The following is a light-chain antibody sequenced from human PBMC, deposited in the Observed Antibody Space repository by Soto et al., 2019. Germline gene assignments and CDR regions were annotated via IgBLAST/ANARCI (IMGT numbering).Light chain of an antibody. CDR1: QGIAGW. CDR2: AAS. V-gene: IGKV1-12*01. CDR3: QQANSFPRT. J-gene: IGKJ1*01. Sequence: DIQMTQSPSSVSASVGDRVTITCRASQGIAGWLAWYQQKPGKAPRLLIYAASILQSGVPSRFSGGGSGTEFSLTSSSLQPEDFATYYCQQANSFPRTFGQGTKVEIK.